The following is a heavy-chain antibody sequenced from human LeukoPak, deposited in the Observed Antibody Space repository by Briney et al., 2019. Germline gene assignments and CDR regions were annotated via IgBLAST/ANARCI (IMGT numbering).Heavy chain of an antibody. J-gene: IGHJ4*02. D-gene: IGHD5-18*01. CDR3: AGRITGYSSGYVY. Sequence: GGSLRLFCVASGITFSNYAVSWVRQAPDKGLDWVSVISGSAHKICYADSVKGRFTISRDNSENIVYLQMNNLRAEDTALYYCAGRITGYSSGYVYWGQGTLVTVSS. CDR1: GITFSNYA. CDR2: ISGSAHKI. V-gene: IGHV3-23*01.